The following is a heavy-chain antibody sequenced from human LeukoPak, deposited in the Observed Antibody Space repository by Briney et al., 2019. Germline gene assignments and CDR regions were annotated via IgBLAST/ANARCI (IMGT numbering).Heavy chain of an antibody. J-gene: IGHJ4*02. Sequence: ASVKVSCKASGYIFTSYGISWVRQAPGQGPEWMGWISAYNGHTNHAQNFQGRVTVTTETSTSTAYMELRSLRSDDTAVYYCARDRGTYYDFWSGYHYWGQGTLVTVSS. CDR3: ARDRGTYYDFWSGYHY. V-gene: IGHV1-18*01. D-gene: IGHD3-3*01. CDR1: GYIFTSYG. CDR2: ISAYNGHT.